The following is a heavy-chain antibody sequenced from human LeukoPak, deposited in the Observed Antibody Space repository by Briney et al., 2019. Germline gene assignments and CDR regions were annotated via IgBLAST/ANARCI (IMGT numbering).Heavy chain of an antibody. V-gene: IGHV3-7*01. D-gene: IGHD6-25*01. CDR2: IKQDGSQK. CDR1: GFTFSDYW. CDR3: ATDRGFATFDH. J-gene: IGHJ4*02. Sequence: GGSLRLSCEGSGFTFSDYWVDWVRQPPGKGLEWVASIKQDGSQKGYVDPVRGRFTVSRDNAKNSVYLQMNSLRDEDTAVYYCATDRGFATFDHWGQGALVSVSS.